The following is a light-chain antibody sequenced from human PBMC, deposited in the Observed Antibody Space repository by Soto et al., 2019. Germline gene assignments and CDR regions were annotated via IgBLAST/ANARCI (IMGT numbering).Light chain of an antibody. CDR1: SSNIGARYE. Sequence: QSVLTQPTSVSGAPGQTVTISCTGSSSNIGARYEVHWYQQLPGTAPKLIIYEDIKRPSGIPDRFSGSKSGASASLAITGLLSEDEAEYYCQSYDSSLSGVVFGGGTKVTVL. J-gene: IGLJ2*01. V-gene: IGLV1-40*01. CDR2: EDI. CDR3: QSYDSSLSGVV.